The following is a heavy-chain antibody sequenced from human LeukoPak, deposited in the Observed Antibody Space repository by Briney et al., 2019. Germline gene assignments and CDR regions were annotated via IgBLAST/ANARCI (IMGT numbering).Heavy chain of an antibody. CDR2: ISSSSSYI. J-gene: IGHJ4*02. CDR3: ARVPRDFWSGYPVDY. D-gene: IGHD3-3*01. V-gene: IGHV3-21*01. CDR1: GFTFSSYS. Sequence: GGSLRLSCAASGFTFSSYSMNWVRQAPGKGLEWVSSISSSSSYIYYADSVKGRFTISRDNAKNSLYLQMNSLRAEDTAVYYCARVPRDFWSGYPVDYWGQGTLVTVSS.